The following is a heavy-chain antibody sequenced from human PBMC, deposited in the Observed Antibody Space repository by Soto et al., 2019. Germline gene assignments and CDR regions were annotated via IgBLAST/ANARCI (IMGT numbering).Heavy chain of an antibody. CDR1: GDPISSHY. D-gene: IGHD3-3*01. Sequence: SETLSLTCSVSGDPISSHYWSWIRQPPGKGLEWIGYIEHSGGNNYNPSLQSRVTISVETSKNQFSLKLRSLTPADTAVYSCARVWSTTWPYLDYWGQGTLVTVSS. V-gene: IGHV4-59*11. J-gene: IGHJ4*02. CDR3: ARVWSTTWPYLDY. CDR2: IEHSGGN.